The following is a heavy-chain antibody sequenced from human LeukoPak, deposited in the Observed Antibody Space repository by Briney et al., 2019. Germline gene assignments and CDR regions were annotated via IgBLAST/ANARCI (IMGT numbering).Heavy chain of an antibody. V-gene: IGHV4-59*12. CDR3: ARETPAAHDTWGY. CDR2: IYYSGST. D-gene: IGHD2-2*01. CDR1: GGSISSYY. Sequence: SETLSLTCTVSGGSISSYYWSWIRQPPGKGLEWIGYIYYSGSTNYNPSLKSRVTISVDTSKNQFSLKLSSVTAADTAVYYCARETPAAHDTWGYWGQGTLVTVSS. J-gene: IGHJ4*02.